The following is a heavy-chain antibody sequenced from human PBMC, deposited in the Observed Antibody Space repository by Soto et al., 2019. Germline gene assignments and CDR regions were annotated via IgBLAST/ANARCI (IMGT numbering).Heavy chain of an antibody. CDR1: GGSLTGYY. CDR2: VKDGGST. Sequence: QVQLQQWGAGLLKPSETLSLTCTVNGGSLTGYYWSWIRQPPGKGLEWIGEVKDGGSTNYSPSLRGPVTKSADPSKNHFSLRLNSVTAADTAVYFCARGQEGIVATHWDQGALVTVSS. J-gene: IGHJ4*02. V-gene: IGHV4-34*01. CDR3: ARGQEGIVATH. D-gene: IGHD5-12*01.